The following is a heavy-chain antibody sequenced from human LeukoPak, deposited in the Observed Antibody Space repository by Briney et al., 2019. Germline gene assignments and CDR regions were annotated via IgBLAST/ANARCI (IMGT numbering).Heavy chain of an antibody. Sequence: GGSLRLSCAAAGFTFSSYGMHWVRQAPGKGLGWVAVIWHDGRNKEYADSVKGRFTISRDNSKNTLYLQMNSLRAEDTAVYCCARDEGKENGMDVWGQGTTVTVS. J-gene: IGHJ6*02. CDR1: GFTFSSYG. CDR3: ARDEGKENGMDV. V-gene: IGHV3-33*01. CDR2: IWHDGRNK.